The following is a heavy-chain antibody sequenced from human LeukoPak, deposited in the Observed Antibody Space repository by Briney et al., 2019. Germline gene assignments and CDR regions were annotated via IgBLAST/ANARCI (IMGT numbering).Heavy chain of an antibody. V-gene: IGHV3-23*01. CDR1: GFTFDTHG. Sequence: PGGSLRPSCEASGFTFDTHGMSWVRQAPEKGLEWVASVTSSGRTPYYADSVRGRFTVSRDNSKNTLYLQMNSLRGEDTAVYYCAKDRPNFYETSGAYYKPKGDFWGQGSLVTVSS. CDR2: VTSSGRTP. D-gene: IGHD3-10*01. J-gene: IGHJ4*02. CDR3: AKDRPNFYETSGAYYKPKGDF.